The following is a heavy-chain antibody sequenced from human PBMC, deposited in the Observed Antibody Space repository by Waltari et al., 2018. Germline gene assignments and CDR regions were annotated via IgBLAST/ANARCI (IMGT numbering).Heavy chain of an antibody. D-gene: IGHD6-6*01. V-gene: IGHV3-23*03. Sequence: EVQLLESGGGLVQPGGSLRIACAASGFTFSSYAMSGVRQDPGKGLGWVSVIYRGGSTDYADSVKCRFTITRDNSKNTLYLQMNSLRAEDTAVYYCAKVQHSSSEEMDYWGQGTLVTVSS. J-gene: IGHJ4*02. CDR2: IYRGGST. CDR3: AKVQHSSSEEMDY. CDR1: GFTFSSYA.